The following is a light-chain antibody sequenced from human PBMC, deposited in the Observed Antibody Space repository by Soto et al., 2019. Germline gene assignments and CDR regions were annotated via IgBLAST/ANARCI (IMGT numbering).Light chain of an antibody. J-gene: IGKJ3*01. CDR1: QGISSY. V-gene: IGKV1-8*01. CDR2: AAS. CDR3: QQYYSYPFT. Sequence: IRMTQSPSSLSASTGDRVTITCRASQGISSYLAWYQQKPGKAPKLLIYAASTLQSGVPSRFSGSGSGTDFTLTISCLQSEDFATYYCQQYYSYPFTFGPGTKVDIK.